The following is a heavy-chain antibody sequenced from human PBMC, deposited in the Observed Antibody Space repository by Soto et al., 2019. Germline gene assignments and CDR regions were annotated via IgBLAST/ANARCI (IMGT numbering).Heavy chain of an antibody. CDR1: GYSFTSYW. CDR3: ARHDDYSNYHSAWFDYGMDV. Sequence: GESLKISCKGSGYSFTSYWSSWVRQMPGKGLEWMGRIDPSDSYTNYSPSFQGHVTISADKSISTAYLQWSSLKASDTAMYYCARHDDYSNYHSAWFDYGMDVWGQGTTVTVSS. J-gene: IGHJ6*02. V-gene: IGHV5-10-1*01. CDR2: IDPSDSYT. D-gene: IGHD4-4*01.